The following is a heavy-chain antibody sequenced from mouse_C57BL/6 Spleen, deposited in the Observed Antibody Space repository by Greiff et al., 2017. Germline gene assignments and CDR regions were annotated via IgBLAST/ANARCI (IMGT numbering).Heavy chain of an antibody. CDR3: ARDNYGRRGYYAMDY. Sequence: EVKLVESEGGLVQPGSSMKLSCTASGFTFSDYYMAWVRQVPEKGLEWVANINYDGSSTYYLDSLKSRFIISRDNAKNILYLQMSSLKSEDTATYYCARDNYGRRGYYAMDYWGQGTSVTVSS. D-gene: IGHD1-1*01. CDR1: GFTFSDYY. J-gene: IGHJ4*01. V-gene: IGHV5-16*01. CDR2: INYDGSST.